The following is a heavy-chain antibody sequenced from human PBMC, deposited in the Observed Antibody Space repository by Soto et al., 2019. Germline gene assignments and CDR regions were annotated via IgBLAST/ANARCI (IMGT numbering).Heavy chain of an antibody. Sequence: ASVKVSCKASGYTFTSYAMHWVRQAPGQRLEWMGWINAGNGNTKYSQKFPGRVTITRDTSASTAYMELSSLRSEDTAVYYCARDRDSGSYSDAFDIWGQGTMVTVSS. D-gene: IGHD1-26*01. J-gene: IGHJ3*02. CDR1: GYTFTSYA. CDR3: ARDRDSGSYSDAFDI. CDR2: INAGNGNT. V-gene: IGHV1-3*01.